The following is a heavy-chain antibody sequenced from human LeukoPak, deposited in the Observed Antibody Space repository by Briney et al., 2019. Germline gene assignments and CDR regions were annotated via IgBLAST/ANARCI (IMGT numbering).Heavy chain of an antibody. CDR1: GYTFTGYY. Sequence: GASVKVSCKASGYTFTGYYIHLVRQAPGQGLEWMGWINPNSGGTNYAQKFQGRVTMTRDTSITTAYMELSRLRSDDTAVYYCAGIGSSWYASQRGYWGQGTLVTVSS. CDR3: AGIGSSWYASQRGY. CDR2: INPNSGGT. J-gene: IGHJ4*02. D-gene: IGHD6-13*01. V-gene: IGHV1-2*02.